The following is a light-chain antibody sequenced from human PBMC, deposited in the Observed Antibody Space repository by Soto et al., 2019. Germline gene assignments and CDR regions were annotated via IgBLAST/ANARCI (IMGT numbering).Light chain of an antibody. J-gene: IGKJ1*01. CDR3: QQGFSAPPCT. CDR1: QSINNY. Sequence: DIQMTQSPSSLSASVGDRITITCRSSQSINNYLNWYQQRPGKAPKVIIYDASSLQSGVPSRFSGSGSGTDFALTISSLQPEDFATYYCQQGFSAPPCTSGHGTKVDIK. CDR2: DAS. V-gene: IGKV1-39*01.